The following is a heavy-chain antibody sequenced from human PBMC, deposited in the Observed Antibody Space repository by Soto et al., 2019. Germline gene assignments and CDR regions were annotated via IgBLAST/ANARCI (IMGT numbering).Heavy chain of an antibody. CDR3: AKDRGMVRGVGY. CDR2: ISYDGSNK. J-gene: IGHJ4*02. Sequence: QVQLVESGGGVVQPGRSLRLSCAASGFTFSSYGMHWVRQAPGKGLEWVAVISYDGSNKYYADSVKGRFTISRDNSKNTLYLQMNSLRAEDTAVYYCAKDRGMVRGVGYWGQGTLVTVSS. V-gene: IGHV3-30*18. CDR1: GFTFSSYG. D-gene: IGHD3-10*01.